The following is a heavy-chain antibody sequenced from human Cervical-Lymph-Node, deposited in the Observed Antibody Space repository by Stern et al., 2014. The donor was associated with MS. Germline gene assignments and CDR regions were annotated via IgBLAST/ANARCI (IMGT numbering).Heavy chain of an antibody. V-gene: IGHV1-2*04. J-gene: IGHJ6*02. CDR3: ARGGDYYYGMDV. CDR2: INPNRGGT. CDR1: GYTFTGYY. Sequence: VHLVESGAEVKKPGASVKVSCKASGYTFTGYYMHWVRQAPGQGLEWMGWINPNRGGTNYAQKFQGWVTMTRDTSISTAYMELSRLRSDDTAVYYCARGGDYYYGMDVWGQGTTVTVSS. D-gene: IGHD3-10*01.